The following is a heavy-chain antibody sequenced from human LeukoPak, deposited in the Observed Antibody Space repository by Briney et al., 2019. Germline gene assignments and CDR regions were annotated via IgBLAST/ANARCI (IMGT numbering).Heavy chain of an antibody. CDR2: TYHSGST. J-gene: IGHJ5*02. CDR3: ATADSGAWFDP. V-gene: IGHV4-38-2*01. Sequence: SETRSLTCAVSGYSLSSGYYGGCIRQPPGKGLGWIGSTYHSGSTYYNPSLTGRVTISADTPENQLSLKLSSVTAADTAVYYCATADSGAWFDPWGKGTLVPVSS. D-gene: IGHD4-17*01. CDR1: GYSLSSGYY.